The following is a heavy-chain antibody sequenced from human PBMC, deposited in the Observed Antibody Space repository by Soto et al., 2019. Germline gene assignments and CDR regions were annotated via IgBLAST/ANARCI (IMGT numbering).Heavy chain of an antibody. CDR1: GYTFTGYW. Sequence: QVQLVQSGAEVKGPGASVKVSCKASGYTFTGYWLHWVRQAPGQGLEWMGWINPNSGGTNYAQKFQGWVTMTLDTSIDTAYIEVTRLRSDDTAVYYCARAGGTTGTRRGTYNWVAPWGQGTLVTVSS. CDR2: INPNSGGT. D-gene: IGHD1-1*01. J-gene: IGHJ5*02. V-gene: IGHV1-2*04. CDR3: ARAGGTTGTRRGTYNWVAP.